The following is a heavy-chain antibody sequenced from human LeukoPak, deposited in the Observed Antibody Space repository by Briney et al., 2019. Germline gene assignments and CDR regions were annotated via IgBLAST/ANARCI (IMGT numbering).Heavy chain of an antibody. CDR2: ISSSSSTI. CDR3: ARRGTRSSWAHFDY. CDR1: GFTFSSYS. J-gene: IGHJ4*02. V-gene: IGHV3-48*04. Sequence: GGSLRLSCAASGFTFSSYSMNWVRQALGKGLEWVSYISSSSSTIYYADSVKGRFTISRDNAKNSLYLQMNSLGAEDTAVYYCARRGTRSSWAHFDYWGQGTLVTVSS. D-gene: IGHD6-13*01.